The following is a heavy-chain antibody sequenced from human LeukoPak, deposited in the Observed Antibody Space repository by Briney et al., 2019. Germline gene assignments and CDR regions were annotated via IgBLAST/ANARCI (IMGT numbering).Heavy chain of an antibody. D-gene: IGHD6-13*01. CDR2: ISGSGGST. Sequence: PGGSLRLSCAASGFTFSSYAMSWVRQAPGKGLEWVSAISGSGGSTYYADSVKGRFTISRDNSKNTLYLQMNSRRAEDTAVYYCARDRYSSSWFDYWGQGTLVTVSS. J-gene: IGHJ4*02. CDR1: GFTFSSYA. CDR3: ARDRYSSSWFDY. V-gene: IGHV3-23*01.